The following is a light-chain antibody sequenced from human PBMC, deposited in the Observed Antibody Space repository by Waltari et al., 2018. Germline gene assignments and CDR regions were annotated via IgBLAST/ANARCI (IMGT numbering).Light chain of an antibody. V-gene: IGLV2-11*01. Sequence: QSALTQPRSVSGSPGQSVTISCPGTSSDVGGYNYVSWYQQYPGKAPKLMIYEVTKRPSGVPDRFSGSKSGNTASLTISGLQAEDEADYYCCSYGGSKLIFGGGTKLTVL. CDR2: EVT. J-gene: IGLJ2*01. CDR3: CSYGGSKLI. CDR1: SSDVGGYNY.